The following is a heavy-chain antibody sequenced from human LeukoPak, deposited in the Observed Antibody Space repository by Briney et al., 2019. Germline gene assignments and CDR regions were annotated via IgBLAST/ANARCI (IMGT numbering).Heavy chain of an antibody. J-gene: IGHJ4*02. CDR2: IYHSGST. V-gene: IGHV4-4*02. CDR1: GGSISSSNW. Sequence: SETLSLTCAVSGGSISSSNWWSWVRQPPGKGLEWIGEIYHSGSTNYNPSLKSRVTISVDTSKNQFSLKLSSVTAADTAVYYCARVGDWNDLVYWGQGTLVTVSS. CDR3: ARVGDWNDLVY. D-gene: IGHD1-1*01.